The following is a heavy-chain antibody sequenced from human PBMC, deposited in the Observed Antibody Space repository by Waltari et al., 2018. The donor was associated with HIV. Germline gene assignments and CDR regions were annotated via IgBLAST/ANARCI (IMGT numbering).Heavy chain of an antibody. D-gene: IGHD1-26*01. CDR1: GFIFSSYR. CDR3: ARDKLGDPAPV. J-gene: IGHJ6*02. CDR2: IGSGGMT. Sequence: EAPLVESGGAFVQTGGSLRVSCVWTGFIFSSYRMKWVRQGPGKGVEWVAYIGSGGMTNYADAVKGRFTISRDNAKNSVFRRMNSLREDDTAIYFCARDKLGDPAPVWGQGTTVTVSS. V-gene: IGHV3-48*03.